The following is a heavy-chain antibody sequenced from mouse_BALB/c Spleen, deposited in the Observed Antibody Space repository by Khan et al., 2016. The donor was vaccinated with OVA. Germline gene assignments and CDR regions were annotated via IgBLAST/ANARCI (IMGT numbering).Heavy chain of an antibody. CDR3: ARTARIKY. J-gene: IGHJ2*01. CDR2: INYSGST. CDR1: GYSITSGYG. Sequence: EVQLQESGPGLVKPSQSLSLTCTVTGYSITSGYGWNWIRQFPGNKLEWMGYINYSGSTNSNPSPKSRISITRDTSKNQFFLQLNSVTTEDTATYYCARTARIKYWGQGTTLTVSS. V-gene: IGHV3-1*02. D-gene: IGHD1-2*01.